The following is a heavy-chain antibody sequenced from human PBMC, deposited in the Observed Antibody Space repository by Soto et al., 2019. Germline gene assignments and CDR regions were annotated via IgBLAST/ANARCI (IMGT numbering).Heavy chain of an antibody. Sequence: SETLSLTCAAGGGSFREYYWSWIRQPPGKGLEWTGEINQSGTTHYNPSLKRRLNITIDTSKNQFSLKLTSVTAADTATYYCARDIITVIGGQIYYYFGMDVWGQGTTVTVSS. CDR1: GGSFREYY. J-gene: IGHJ6*02. V-gene: IGHV4-34*01. D-gene: IGHD3-10*01. CDR3: ARDIITVIGGQIYYYFGMDV. CDR2: INQSGTT.